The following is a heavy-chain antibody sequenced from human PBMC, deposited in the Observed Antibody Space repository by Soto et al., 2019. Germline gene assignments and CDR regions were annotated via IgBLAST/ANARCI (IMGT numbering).Heavy chain of an antibody. CDR3: ATGGYCCYDYFDY. J-gene: IGHJ4*02. CDR2: IIPILGIA. CDR1: GGTFSSYA. Sequence: ASEKVSCKASGGTFSSYAISWVRQAPGQGLEWMGRIIPILGIANYAQKFQVRVTITADKSKSTAYMELSSLRSEDAAVYYCATGGYCCYDYFDYWGQGTLVTVSS. V-gene: IGHV1-69*04. D-gene: IGHD5-12*01.